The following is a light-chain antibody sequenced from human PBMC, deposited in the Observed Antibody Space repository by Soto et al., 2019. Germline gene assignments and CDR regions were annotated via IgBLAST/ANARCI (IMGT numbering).Light chain of an antibody. Sequence: EIVLTQSPGTLSLSPGERATLSCRASQSISSTYLAWYQQRPGQAPRLLIYGASSRATGIPDRFSGSGSGTDFPPTSSRLEPEDFAVYYCQHYGSPGTFGGGTKVEIK. CDR3: QHYGSPGT. CDR1: QSISSTY. J-gene: IGKJ4*01. V-gene: IGKV3-20*01. CDR2: GAS.